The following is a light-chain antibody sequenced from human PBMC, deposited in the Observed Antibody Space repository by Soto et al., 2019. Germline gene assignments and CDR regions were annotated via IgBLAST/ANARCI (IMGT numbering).Light chain of an antibody. V-gene: IGKV4-1*01. J-gene: IGKJ5*01. CDR2: WAS. CDR1: QSVSYSSNNKNY. CDR3: QQYYSTLLT. Sequence: DIVMTESQDSLAVSLGERATINCKSSQSVSYSSNNKNYLAWYQQKPGRPPKLLIYWASTRESGVPDRFSGSGYGTDFNLTISSLQAEDVAVYDCQQYYSTLLTFGQGTRLEIK.